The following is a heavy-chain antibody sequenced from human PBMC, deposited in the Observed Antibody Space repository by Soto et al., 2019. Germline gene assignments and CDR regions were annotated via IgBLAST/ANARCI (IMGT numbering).Heavy chain of an antibody. CDR3: ARTRITIFGVVEAPLAY. CDR1: GGSISSRKW. J-gene: IGHJ4*02. D-gene: IGHD3-3*01. Sequence: PSETLSLTCAVSGGSISSRKWWSWVRQPPGKGLEWIGEIYHSGSANYNPSLKSRVTISVDTSKNQFSLKLSSVTAADTAVYYCARTRITIFGVVEAPLAYWGQGTLVTVSS. V-gene: IGHV4-4*02. CDR2: IYHSGSA.